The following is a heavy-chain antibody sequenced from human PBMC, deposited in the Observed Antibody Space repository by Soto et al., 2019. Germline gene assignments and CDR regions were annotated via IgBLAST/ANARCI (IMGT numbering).Heavy chain of an antibody. D-gene: IGHD3-22*01. J-gene: IGHJ4*02. CDR1: GGTFSSYA. V-gene: IGHV1-69*06. CDR2: IIPIFGTA. CDR3: ATSIAMIVVVPYAY. Sequence: GASVKVSCKASGGTFSSYAISWVRQAPGQGLEWMGGIIPIFGTANYAQKFQGRVTITADKSTSTAYMELSSLRSEDTALYYCATSIAMIVVVPYAYWGQGTLVTVSS.